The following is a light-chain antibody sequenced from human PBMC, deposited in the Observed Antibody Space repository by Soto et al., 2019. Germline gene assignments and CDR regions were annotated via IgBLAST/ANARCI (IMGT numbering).Light chain of an antibody. V-gene: IGKV1-9*01. CDR2: AAS. CDR1: QGISSY. Sequence: IQLTQSPSFLSASVGDRVTITCRASQGISSYLAWYQQKPGKAPKLLIYAASTLLSGVPSRFSGSGSGTDFTLTISSLEPEDFATYYCQQLNSYPPYTFGQGTKVEIK. CDR3: QQLNSYPPYT. J-gene: IGKJ2*01.